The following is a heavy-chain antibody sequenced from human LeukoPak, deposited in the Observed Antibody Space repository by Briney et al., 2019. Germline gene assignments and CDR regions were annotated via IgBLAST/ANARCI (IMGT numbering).Heavy chain of an antibody. CDR3: ARNRGDGYNLGAYGAFDI. V-gene: IGHV3-30-3*01. CDR1: GFTFSTYS. CDR2: ISYDGSNK. Sequence: GTSLRLSCAVSGFTFSTYSMHWVRQAPGKGLEWVAIISYDGSNKYYADSVRGRFTISRDNAKNSLYLQMNSLRAEDTAVYYCARNRGDGYNLGAYGAFDIWGQGTMVTVSS. D-gene: IGHD5-24*01. J-gene: IGHJ3*02.